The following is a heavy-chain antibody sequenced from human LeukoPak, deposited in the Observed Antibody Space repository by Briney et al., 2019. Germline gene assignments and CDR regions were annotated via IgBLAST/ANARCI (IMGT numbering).Heavy chain of an antibody. V-gene: IGHV1-24*01. CDR1: GYTLTEVS. CDR3: ATTVVGATGTGY. Sequence: ASVKVSCKVSGYTLTEVSMHRVRQAPGKGLEWMGGFDPEDGETIYAQKFQGRVTMTEDTSIHTAYMELSSLRSEDTAVYYCATTVVGATGTGYWGQGTLVTVSS. CDR2: FDPEDGET. J-gene: IGHJ4*02. D-gene: IGHD1-26*01.